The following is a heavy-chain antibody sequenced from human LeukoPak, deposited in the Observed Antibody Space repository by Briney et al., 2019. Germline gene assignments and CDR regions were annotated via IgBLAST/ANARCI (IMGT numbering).Heavy chain of an antibody. CDR1: GFTVSSNY. V-gene: IGHV3-53*01. D-gene: IGHD6-19*01. CDR3: ARGCTVAGTIGGYFDY. CDR2: IYSGGST. J-gene: IGHJ4*02. Sequence: GESLRLSCAASGFTVSSNYMSWVRQAPGKGLEWVSVIYSGGSTYYADSVKGRFTISRDNSKNTLYLQMNSLRAEDTAVYYCARGCTVAGTIGGYFDYWGQGTLVTVSS.